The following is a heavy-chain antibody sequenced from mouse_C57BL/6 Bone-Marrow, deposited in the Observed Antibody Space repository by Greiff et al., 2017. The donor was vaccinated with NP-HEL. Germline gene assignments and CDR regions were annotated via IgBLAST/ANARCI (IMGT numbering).Heavy chain of an antibody. V-gene: IGHV1-72*01. D-gene: IGHD1-1*01. CDR3: AREGYYYFYYYAMDY. CDR1: GYTFTSYW. CDR2: IDPNSGGT. Sequence: QVQLQQPGAKLVKPGASVKLSCKASGYTFTSYWMHWVKQRPGRGLEWIGRIDPNSGGTKYNEKFKSKATLTVDKPSSTAYMQLSSLTSEDSAVYYCAREGYYYFYYYAMDYWGQGTSVTVSS. J-gene: IGHJ4*01.